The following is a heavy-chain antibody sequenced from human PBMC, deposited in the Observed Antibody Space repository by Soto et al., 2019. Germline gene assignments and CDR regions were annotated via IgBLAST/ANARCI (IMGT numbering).Heavy chain of an antibody. CDR2: TYYRSKWYN. CDR3: ARGRVTYYYGSGSYFTFDY. Sequence: KQSQTLSLTCAISGDSVSSNSAAWNWIRQSPSRGLEWLGRTYYRSKWYNDYAVSVKSRITINPDTSKNQFSLQLNSVTPEDTAVYYCARGRVTYYYGSGSYFTFDYWGQGTLVTVSS. J-gene: IGHJ4*02. CDR1: GDSVSSNSAA. D-gene: IGHD3-10*01. V-gene: IGHV6-1*01.